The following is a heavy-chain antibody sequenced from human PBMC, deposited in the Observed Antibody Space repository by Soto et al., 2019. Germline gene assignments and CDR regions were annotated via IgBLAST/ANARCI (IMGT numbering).Heavy chain of an antibody. CDR2: TIPILGIA. V-gene: IGHV1-69*02. CDR1: GGTFSSYT. CDR3: KMDLGGGYCSSPSCYEIRN. J-gene: IGHJ4*02. D-gene: IGHD2-2*01. Sequence: QVQLVQSGAEVKKPGSSVKVSCKASGGTFSSYTISWVRQAPGQGLEWMGRTIPILGIANYAQKFQGRVTITADKSTSTAYMELSSLRSEDTAVYYCKMDLGGGYCSSPSCYEIRNWGQGTLVTVSS.